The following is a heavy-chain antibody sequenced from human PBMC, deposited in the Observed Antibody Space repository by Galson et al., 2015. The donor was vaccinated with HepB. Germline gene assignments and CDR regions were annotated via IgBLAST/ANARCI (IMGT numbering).Heavy chain of an antibody. D-gene: IGHD4-11*01. CDR3: ARYYGNYRAFDY. Sequence: SLRLSCAASGSTFSSHGMHWVRQAPGKGLEWVALIWFDGSKSYYADSVKGRFTISRDNSKNTLYLQMNSLRAEDTAVYYCARYYGNYRAFDYWAREPWSPSPQ. J-gene: IGHJ4*02. CDR1: GSTFSSHG. V-gene: IGHV3-33*01. CDR2: IWFDGSKS.